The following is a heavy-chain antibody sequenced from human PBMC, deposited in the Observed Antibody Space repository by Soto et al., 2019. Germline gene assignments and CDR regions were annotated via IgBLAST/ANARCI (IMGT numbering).Heavy chain of an antibody. V-gene: IGHV4-34*01. CDR2: INHSGST. CDR1: GGSFSGYY. Sequence: SETLSLTCAVYGGSFSGYYWSWIRQPPGKGLEWIGEINHSGSTNYNPSLKSRVTISVDTSKNQFSLKLSSVTAADTAVYYCARIYCSSTSCTAGWFDPWGQGTLVTVS. CDR3: ARIYCSSTSCTAGWFDP. D-gene: IGHD2-2*01. J-gene: IGHJ5*02.